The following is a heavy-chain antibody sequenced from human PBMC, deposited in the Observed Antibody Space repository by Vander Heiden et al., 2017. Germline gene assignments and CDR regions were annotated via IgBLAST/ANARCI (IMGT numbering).Heavy chain of an antibody. Sequence: QVQLVESGGGVVQLGRSLRLSCAASGFTFSSYGMHWVRQAPGKGLEWVAVISYDGSNKYYADSVKGRFTISRDNSKNTLYLQMNSLRAEDTAVYYCAKLLAMVRGYYYGMDVWGQGTTVTVSS. CDR3: AKLLAMVRGYYYGMDV. J-gene: IGHJ6*02. V-gene: IGHV3-30*18. CDR2: ISYDGSNK. D-gene: IGHD3-10*01. CDR1: GFTFSSYG.